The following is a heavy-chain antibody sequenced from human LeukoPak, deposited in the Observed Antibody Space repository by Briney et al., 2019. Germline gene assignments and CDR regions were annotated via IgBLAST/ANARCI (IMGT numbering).Heavy chain of an antibody. CDR3: ARDADCTSTSCFDY. J-gene: IGHJ4*02. CDR2: INQDGTEK. Sequence: GRSLRLSCATSGFTFISYWMTWVRQAPGRGLEWVANINQDGTEKYYVDSVKGRFTISRDNAKNSLYLQMNSLRAEDTAVYYCARDADCTSTSCFDYWGQGTLVTVSS. V-gene: IGHV3-7*01. D-gene: IGHD2-2*01. CDR1: GFTFISYW.